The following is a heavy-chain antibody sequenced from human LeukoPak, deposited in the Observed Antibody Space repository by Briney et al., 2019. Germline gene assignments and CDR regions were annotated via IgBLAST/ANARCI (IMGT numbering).Heavy chain of an antibody. Sequence: PGGSLRLSCAASGFTFSTYSMNWVRQAPGKGLEWVSYISGSSGIIHYVDSVKGRFTISRDNAKNSLYLQMNSLRAEDTAVYYCARVPHIGDFDYWGQGTLVTVSS. CDR3: ARVPHIGDFDY. D-gene: IGHD2-21*01. CDR2: ISGSSGII. V-gene: IGHV3-48*01. J-gene: IGHJ4*02. CDR1: GFTFSTYS.